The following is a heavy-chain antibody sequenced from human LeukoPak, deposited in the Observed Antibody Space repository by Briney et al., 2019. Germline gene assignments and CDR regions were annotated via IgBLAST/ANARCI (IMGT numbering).Heavy chain of an antibody. V-gene: IGHV3-11*01. CDR2: ISSSGSTI. CDR1: VGSFSGYY. Sequence: LSLTCAVYVGSFSGYYWSWIRQTPGKGLEWVSYISSSGSTIYYADSVKGRFTISRDNAKNSLYLQMNSLRAEDTAVYYCARNFGSSSWVSFDYWGQGTLVTVSS. D-gene: IGHD6-13*01. CDR3: ARNFGSSSWVSFDY. J-gene: IGHJ4*02.